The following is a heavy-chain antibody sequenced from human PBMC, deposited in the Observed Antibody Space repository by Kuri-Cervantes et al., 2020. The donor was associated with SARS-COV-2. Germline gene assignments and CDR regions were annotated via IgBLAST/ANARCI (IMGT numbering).Heavy chain of an antibody. D-gene: IGHD3-22*01. J-gene: IGHJ4*02. CDR3: ARGGDIGHYPFDF. CDR1: GASIRSAGYS. Sequence: LRLSCAVSGASIRSAGYSWTWIRQPPGKGPEWIGYIHHGGKTYSYNPSLKSRVTISLDTSRNQCSLKLNSVTAADTAVYYCARGGDIGHYPFDFWGQGILVTVSS. CDR2: IHHGGKT. V-gene: IGHV4-30-2*01.